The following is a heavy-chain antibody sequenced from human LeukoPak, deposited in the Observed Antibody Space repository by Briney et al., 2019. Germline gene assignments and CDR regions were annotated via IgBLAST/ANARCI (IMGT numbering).Heavy chain of an antibody. V-gene: IGHV4-30-4*01. CDR2: IYYSGST. CDR3: AREPGGLTEKNGVIDY. J-gene: IGHJ4*02. Sequence: SQTLSLTCTVSGGSISSGDYYWSWIRQPPGRGLEWIAYIYYSGSTYYNPSLKSRVTISVDTSKNQFSLKLSSVTAADTAVYYCAREPGGLTEKNGVIDYWGQGTLVTVSS. CDR1: GGSISSGDYY. D-gene: IGHD4-23*01.